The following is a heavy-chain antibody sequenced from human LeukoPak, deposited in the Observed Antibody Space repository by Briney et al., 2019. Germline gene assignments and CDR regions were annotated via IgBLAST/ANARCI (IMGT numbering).Heavy chain of an antibody. J-gene: IGHJ6*03. Sequence: GGSLTLSYKASGFTFSDSWMSWDRQAPGKGLESVANVKQDGSETYYVDSVEGRFTISRDNARNSVHLQMDSLRAEDTAIYYCAKGRVNMDVWGKGTTVTVSS. D-gene: IGHD4-23*01. V-gene: IGHV3-7*01. CDR1: GFTFSDSW. CDR3: AKGRVNMDV. CDR2: VKQDGSET.